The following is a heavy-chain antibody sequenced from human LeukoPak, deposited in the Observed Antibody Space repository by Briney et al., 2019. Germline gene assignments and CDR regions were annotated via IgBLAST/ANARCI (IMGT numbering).Heavy chain of an antibody. V-gene: IGHV3-53*01. J-gene: IGHJ4*02. CDR1: GFTVSSNY. D-gene: IGHD6-19*01. CDR3: AREGIAVAGTSMDY. Sequence: PGGSLRLSCAASGFTVSSNYMSWVRQAPGKGLEWVSVIYSGGSTYYADSVKGRFTISRDNSKNTLYLQMSSLRAEDTAVYYCAREGIAVAGTSMDYWGQGTLVTVSS. CDR2: IYSGGST.